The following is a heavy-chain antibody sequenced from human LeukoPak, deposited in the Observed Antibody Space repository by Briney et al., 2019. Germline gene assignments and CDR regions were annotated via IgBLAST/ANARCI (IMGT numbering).Heavy chain of an antibody. V-gene: IGHV3-23*01. J-gene: IGHJ6*03. CDR1: GFTFSPYA. Sequence: GGSLRLSCAASGFTFSPYAMSWVRQAPGKGLEWVSLIGGSDGRTRYADSVKGRFTISRDNSKNTLYLEMNSLRAEDTAVYSCAKDSSSYDWGYMDVWGKGTTVTISS. CDR3: AKDSSSYDWGYMDV. CDR2: IGGSDGRT. D-gene: IGHD3-22*01.